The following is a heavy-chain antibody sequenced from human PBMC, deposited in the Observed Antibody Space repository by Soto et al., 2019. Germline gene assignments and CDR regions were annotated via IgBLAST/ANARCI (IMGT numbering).Heavy chain of an antibody. CDR2: IYYSGST. Sequence: SETLSLTCTVSGGSISSSSYYWGWIRQPPGKGLEWIGSIYYSGSTYCNPSLKSRVTISVDTSKNQFSLKLSSVTAADTAVYYCAKIHQYNWNYFDYWGQGTLVTVSS. CDR3: AKIHQYNWNYFDY. CDR1: GGSISSSSYY. J-gene: IGHJ4*02. V-gene: IGHV4-39*01. D-gene: IGHD1-20*01.